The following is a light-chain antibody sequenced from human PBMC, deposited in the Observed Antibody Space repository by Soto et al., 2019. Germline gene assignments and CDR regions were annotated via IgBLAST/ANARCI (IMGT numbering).Light chain of an antibody. CDR1: QSVVTY. CDR3: QQRYNWPPIT. CDR2: DAS. Sequence: EVVLTQSPATLSLSPGERATLSCRASQSVVTYLAWYQHKPGQAPRLLIYDASNRAAGIPARFSGSGSGTDFTLTISSLEPEDFAVYYCQQRYNWPPITFGGGTKVEIK. V-gene: IGKV3-11*01. J-gene: IGKJ4*01.